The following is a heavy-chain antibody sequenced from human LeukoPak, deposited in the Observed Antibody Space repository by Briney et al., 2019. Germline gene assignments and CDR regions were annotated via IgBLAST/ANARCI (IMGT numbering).Heavy chain of an antibody. Sequence: PGGSLSLSCAASGFTFSSYAMSWVRQAPGKGLEWVSAISGSGGSTYYADSVKGRFTISRDNSKNTLYLQMNSLRAEDTAVYYCAKHSSWYYYMDVWGKGTTVTVSS. CDR2: ISGSGGST. J-gene: IGHJ6*03. CDR3: AKHSSWYYYMDV. V-gene: IGHV3-23*01. CDR1: GFTFSSYA. D-gene: IGHD6-13*01.